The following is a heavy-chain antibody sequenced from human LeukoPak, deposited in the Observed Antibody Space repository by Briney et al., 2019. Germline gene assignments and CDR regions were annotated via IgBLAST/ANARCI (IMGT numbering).Heavy chain of an antibody. CDR3: ASDLGYCSSTSCYVGLY. Sequence: PGQSLTISRKGSGYTFTSYWIGWARQMPGKGLEWMGIIYTGDSDTRYTPSFQAQVPISADKSISTAYLQWSCLKASDTGMYYCASDLGYCSSTSCYVGLYWGQGTLVTVSS. CDR2: IYTGDSDT. D-gene: IGHD2-2*01. V-gene: IGHV5-51*03. J-gene: IGHJ4*02. CDR1: GYTFTSYW.